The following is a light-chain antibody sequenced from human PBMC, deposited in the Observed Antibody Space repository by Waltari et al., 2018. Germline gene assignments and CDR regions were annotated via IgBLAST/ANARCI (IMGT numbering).Light chain of an antibody. CDR2: HTS. CDR3: QHYVRLPAT. CDR1: QSIVKY. V-gene: IGKV3-20*01. Sequence: EIMLTQSPGTLTLPPGDRATLSCKTSQSIVKYLARYQQKPGQAPRLLTFHTSIRATGIPDRFSGSGSETDFSPTSSRLEPEDFAVYYCQHYVRLPATFGQGTNVEIK. J-gene: IGKJ1*01.